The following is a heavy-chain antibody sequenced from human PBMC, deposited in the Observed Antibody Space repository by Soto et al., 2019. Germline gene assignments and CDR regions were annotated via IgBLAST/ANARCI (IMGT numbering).Heavy chain of an antibody. CDR3: TRHDGERNGTGALDI. CDR1: GFTFSGSA. V-gene: IGHV3-73*01. D-gene: IGHD1-1*01. J-gene: IGHJ3*02. CDR2: IRSKANNYAT. Sequence: EVQLVESGGGLVQPGGSLKLSCAASGFTFSGSAMHWVRQASGKGLEWVGRIRSKANNYATAYAASVKGRFTISRDDSENTAYLQMSSLKTEDTAVYYCTRHDGERNGTGALDIWGQGTMVAVSS.